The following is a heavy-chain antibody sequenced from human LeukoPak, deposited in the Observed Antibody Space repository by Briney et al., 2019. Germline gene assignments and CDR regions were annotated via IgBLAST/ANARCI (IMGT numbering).Heavy chain of an antibody. D-gene: IGHD3-10*01. J-gene: IGHJ4*02. CDR3: ARDLFRGAPEYFDY. Sequence: PGRSLRLSCAASGFPFSSYPMHWVRQAPGKGLEWVAVLSYDGRVTIHADSVKGRFTISRDQSKNTLYLEMNSLRPEDTAVYYCARDLFRGAPEYFDYWGQGTLVTVSS. V-gene: IGHV3-30*04. CDR2: LSYDGRVT. CDR1: GFPFSSYP.